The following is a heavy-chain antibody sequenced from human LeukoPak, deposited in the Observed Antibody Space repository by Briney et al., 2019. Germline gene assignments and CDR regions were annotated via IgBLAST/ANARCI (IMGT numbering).Heavy chain of an antibody. V-gene: IGHV3-21*01. D-gene: IGHD5-18*01. Sequence: GGSLRLSCAASGFTFSSYSMNWVRQTPGKGLEWVSSISSSSSYIYYADSMKGRFTISRDNAKNSLYLQMNSLRAEDTAVYYCAVIDRGYSYGQIGENDAFDIWGQGTMVTVSS. CDR2: ISSSSSYI. CDR3: AVIDRGYSYGQIGENDAFDI. J-gene: IGHJ3*02. CDR1: GFTFSSYS.